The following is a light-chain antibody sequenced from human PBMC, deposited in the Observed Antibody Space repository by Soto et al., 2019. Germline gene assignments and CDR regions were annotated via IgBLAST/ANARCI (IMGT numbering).Light chain of an antibody. CDR3: CSLTTSHTYV. CDR2: HVT. J-gene: IGLJ1*01. Sequence: QSVLTQPASVSGSPGQSITISCTGTSSDVGGYNYVPWYQQHPGKAPKLMVYHVTYRPSGVSNRYSGSKSGNSASLTISGLQADDEADYYCCSLTTSHTYVFGSGTKVTVL. CDR1: SSDVGGYNY. V-gene: IGLV2-14*01.